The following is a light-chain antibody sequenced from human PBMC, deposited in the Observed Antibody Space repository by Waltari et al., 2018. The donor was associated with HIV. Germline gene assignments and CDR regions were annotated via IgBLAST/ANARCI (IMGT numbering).Light chain of an antibody. CDR1: QDIGTD. V-gene: IGKV3-15*01. CDR3: QQYQTWPPET. J-gene: IGKJ1*01. CDR2: DTS. Sequence: TQSPPTLSVSLGERVTLSCRASQDIGTDLAWYQQIRCQPPRLVIFDTSSRATGVPARFSGGGSGTDFTLTISSLQSEDFGFYYCQQYQTWPPETFGLGTRLDLK.